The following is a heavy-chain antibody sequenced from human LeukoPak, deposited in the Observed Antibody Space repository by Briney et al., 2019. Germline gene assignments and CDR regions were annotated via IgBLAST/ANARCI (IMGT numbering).Heavy chain of an antibody. D-gene: IGHD1-26*01. CDR1: GGSFSGYY. J-gene: IGHJ6*01. CDR3: ARGRGSQYYYYGMDV. CDR2: INHSGST. V-gene: IGHV4-34*01. Sequence: SETLPLTCAFYGGSFSGYYWSWIRPPPGKGLEWIGEINHSGSTNYNPSLKSRVTISVDTSKNQFSLKLSSVTAADTAVYYCARGRGSQYYYYGMDVWGQGTTVTVSS.